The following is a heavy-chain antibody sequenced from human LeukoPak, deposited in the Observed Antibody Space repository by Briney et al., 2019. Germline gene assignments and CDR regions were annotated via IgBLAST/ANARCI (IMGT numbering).Heavy chain of an antibody. CDR1: GFTFSSYW. D-gene: IGHD5/OR15-5a*01. V-gene: IGHV3-74*01. J-gene: IGHJ6*02. CDR2: INSDVSST. CDR3: TRVRGGLPGMDV. Sequence: PGGSLRLSCAASGFTFSSYWMHWVRQAPGKGLVWVSRINSDVSSTTYADSVKGRFTISRDNAKNSLYLQMNSLRAEDTAVYYCTRVRGGLPGMDVWGQGTTVTVSS.